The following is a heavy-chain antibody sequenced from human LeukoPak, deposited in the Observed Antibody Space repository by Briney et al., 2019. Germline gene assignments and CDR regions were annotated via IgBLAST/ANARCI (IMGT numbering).Heavy chain of an antibody. CDR1: GGSISSYY. V-gene: IGHV4-59*01. D-gene: IGHD3-22*01. CDR3: AGLGASGNGYLSWFDP. CDR2: IYYSGST. Sequence: SETLSLTCTVSGGSISSYYWSWIRQPPGKGLEWIGYIYYSGSTNYNPSLKSRVTISVDTSKNQFSLKLSSVTAADTAVYYCAGLGASGNGYLSWFDPWGQGTLVTVSS. J-gene: IGHJ5*02.